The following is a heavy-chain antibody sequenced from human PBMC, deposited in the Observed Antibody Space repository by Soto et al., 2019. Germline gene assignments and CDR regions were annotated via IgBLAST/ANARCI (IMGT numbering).Heavy chain of an antibody. CDR2: IYYSGST. J-gene: IGHJ5*02. Sequence: SETLSLTCTVSGGSISSSSHYWGWIRQPPGKGLEWIGNIYYSGSTYYNPSLKSRITISVDTSKNQFSLKLSSVSATDTAVYYCATSNWFDPWGQGTLVTVSS. CDR1: GGSISSSSHY. CDR3: ATSNWFDP. V-gene: IGHV4-39*01.